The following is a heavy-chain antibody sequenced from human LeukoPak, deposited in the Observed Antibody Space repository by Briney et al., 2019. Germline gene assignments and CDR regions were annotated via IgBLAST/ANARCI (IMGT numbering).Heavy chain of an antibody. Sequence: ASVKVSCKASGYTFTGYYMHWVRQAPGQGLEWMGWINPNSGGTNYAQKFQGRVTMTRDTSISTAYMELSRLRSDDTAVYYCARGGYHYYDSSGDDFDYWGQGTLVTVSS. CDR3: ARGGYHYYDSSGDDFDY. D-gene: IGHD3-22*01. J-gene: IGHJ4*02. CDR2: INPNSGGT. CDR1: GYTFTGYY. V-gene: IGHV1-2*02.